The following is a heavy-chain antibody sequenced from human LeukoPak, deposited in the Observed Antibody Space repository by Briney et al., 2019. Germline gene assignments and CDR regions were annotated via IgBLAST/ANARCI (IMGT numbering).Heavy chain of an antibody. Sequence: QTGGSLRLSCAASGFTFNSYAMSWVRQAPGKGLEWVSGISGSGGSTFYADSVKGRFTISRDNSKNTLYLQMNSLRAEDTAIYYCARDGQQQLTLTVRFDYWGQGTLVTVSS. D-gene: IGHD6-13*01. J-gene: IGHJ4*02. CDR3: ARDGQQQLTLTVRFDY. V-gene: IGHV3-23*01. CDR2: ISGSGGST. CDR1: GFTFNSYA.